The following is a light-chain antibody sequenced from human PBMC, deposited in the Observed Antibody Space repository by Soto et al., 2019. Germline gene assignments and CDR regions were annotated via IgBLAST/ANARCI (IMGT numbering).Light chain of an antibody. V-gene: IGLV1-40*01. CDR2: GNS. J-gene: IGLJ3*02. CDR1: SSNIGAGYD. Sequence: QSVLTQPPSVSGAPGQRVTISCTESSSNIGAGYDVHWYQQLPGTAPKLLIYGNSNRPSGVPDRFSGSKSGTSASLAITGLQADDEADYYCQSYDRSLSGWVFGGGTKVTVL. CDR3: QSYDRSLSGWV.